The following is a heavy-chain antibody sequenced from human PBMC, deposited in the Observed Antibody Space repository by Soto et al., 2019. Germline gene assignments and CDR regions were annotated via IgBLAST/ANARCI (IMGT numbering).Heavy chain of an antibody. CDR3: AKDVSQYSSSWAWYFDY. CDR1: VFTVSNYG. CDR2: ISYDGSNK. D-gene: IGHD6-13*01. V-gene: IGHV3-30*18. J-gene: IGHJ4*02. Sequence: GALRGTGVDFVFTVSNYGIHWVRQAPGKGLEWVSVISYDGSNKYYAGSVKGRFTISRDNSKNTLYLQMNSLRAEDTAVYYCAKDVSQYSSSWAWYFDYWGQGTPVPVSS.